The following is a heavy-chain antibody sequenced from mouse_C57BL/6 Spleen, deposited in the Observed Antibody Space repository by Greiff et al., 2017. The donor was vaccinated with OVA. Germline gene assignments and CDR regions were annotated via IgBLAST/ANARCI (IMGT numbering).Heavy chain of an antibody. CDR1: GYSITSGYY. CDR3: ASYSLYWYFDV. J-gene: IGHJ1*03. Sequence: EVQLVESGPGLVKPSQSLSLTCSVTGYSITSGYYWNWIRQFPGNKLEWMGYISYDGSNNYNPSLKNRISITRDTSKNQFFLKLNSVTTEDTATYYCASYSLYWYFDVWGTGTTVTVSS. V-gene: IGHV3-6*01. CDR2: ISYDGSN. D-gene: IGHD2-12*01.